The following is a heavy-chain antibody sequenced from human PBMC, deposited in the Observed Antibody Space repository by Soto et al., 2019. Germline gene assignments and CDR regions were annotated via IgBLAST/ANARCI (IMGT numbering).Heavy chain of an antibody. V-gene: IGHV3-33*01. J-gene: IGHJ3*02. CDR1: GFTFSSYG. Sequence: GGSLRLSCAASGFTFSSYGMHWVRQAPGKGLEWVAAITYDGSNKYYADSVKGRFTISRDNSKNTLYLQMNSLRAEDTAVYYCARDYSSSANAFDIWGQGTMVTVSS. CDR3: ARDYSSSANAFDI. D-gene: IGHD6-6*01. CDR2: ITYDGSNK.